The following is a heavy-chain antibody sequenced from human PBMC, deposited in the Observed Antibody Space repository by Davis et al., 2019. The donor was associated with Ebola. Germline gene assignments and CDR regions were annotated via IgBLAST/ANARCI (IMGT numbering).Heavy chain of an antibody. CDR1: GLSFSTYG. D-gene: IGHD2-2*01. CDR2: VWYDGTNK. J-gene: IGHJ3*02. Sequence: GESLKISCAASGLSFSTYGFHWVRQAPGKGLEWMAIVWYDGTNKHYADSVKGRFTISRDDSTNTLFLHMNSLRVEDTAVYYCAKSISGTRCDVCVFDIWGQGTKVTVSS. CDR3: AKSISGTRCDVCVFDI. V-gene: IGHV3-33*03.